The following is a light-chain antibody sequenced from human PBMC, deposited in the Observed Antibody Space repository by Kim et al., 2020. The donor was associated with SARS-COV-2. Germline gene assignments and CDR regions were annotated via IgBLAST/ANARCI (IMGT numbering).Light chain of an antibody. J-gene: IGLJ2*01. CDR1: NGNLASSF. CDR2: EDQ. CDR3: LSYDWPVI. V-gene: IGLV6-57*03. Sequence: PGMTVTITRTRSNGNLASSFVQWFQERPGRAPTILICEDQKRPSGVPDLFSGSIDSSSNSAPLTISGLQAEDEADYYCLSYDWPVIFGGGTQLTVL.